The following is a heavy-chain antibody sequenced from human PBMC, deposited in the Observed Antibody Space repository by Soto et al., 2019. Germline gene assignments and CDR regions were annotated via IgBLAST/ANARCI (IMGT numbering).Heavy chain of an antibody. D-gene: IGHD3-10*01. CDR3: AKDRLWFGRATEDN. V-gene: IGHV3-23*01. Sequence: GGLPWHSRGASGVSLDAFAGSWVRQAPGKGLEWVSGISESGDYRYYGDAVKGRFTISRDNSKNTLYLQLNSLRVEDTAIYYCAKDRLWFGRATEDNWGQGIQVTVSS. CDR2: ISESGDYR. CDR1: GVSLDAFA. J-gene: IGHJ4*02.